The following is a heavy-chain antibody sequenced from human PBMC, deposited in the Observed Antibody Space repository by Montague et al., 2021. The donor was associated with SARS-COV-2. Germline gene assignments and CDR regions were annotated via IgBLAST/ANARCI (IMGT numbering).Heavy chain of an antibody. J-gene: IGHJ6*04. D-gene: IGHD1-26*01. Sequence: SETLSLTCAVSGGSISSSSYYWVWIRQPPGKGLEWIGSIHYSGSTYYNPSLKSRVSISVDTSKNQFSLKLSSVTAADTAVYYCARLWDTVYYYYGMDVWGKGTTVTVSS. CDR3: ARLWDTVYYYYGMDV. CDR1: GGSISSSSYY. CDR2: IHYSGST. V-gene: IGHV4-39*01.